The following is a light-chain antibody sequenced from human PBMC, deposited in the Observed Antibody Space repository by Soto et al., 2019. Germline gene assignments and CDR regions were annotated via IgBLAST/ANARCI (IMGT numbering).Light chain of an antibody. J-gene: IGKJ3*01. V-gene: IGKV3-20*01. Sequence: EIVLTQSPGTLSLSPGERATLSCRASQSVSSSYLSWYQQKPGQAPRLRIYGASSRATGIPESLSGSGYGTAFTFTISRLEPEDFAVYYCQQYGSSPFTFGPGTKVDIK. CDR1: QSVSSSY. CDR3: QQYGSSPFT. CDR2: GAS.